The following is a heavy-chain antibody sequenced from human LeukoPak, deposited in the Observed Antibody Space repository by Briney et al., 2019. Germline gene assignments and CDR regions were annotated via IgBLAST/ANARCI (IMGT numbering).Heavy chain of an antibody. J-gene: IGHJ4*02. CDR2: ISAYNGNT. CDR1: GYTFTSYG. Sequence: GASVKVSCKASGYTFTSYGISWVRQAPGQGLEWMGWISAYNGNTNYAQKLQGRVTMTTDTSTSTAYMELRSLRSDDTAVYYCARALAVAGTASRGAHDYWGQGTLVTVSS. CDR3: ARALAVAGTASRGAHDY. V-gene: IGHV1-18*01. D-gene: IGHD6-19*01.